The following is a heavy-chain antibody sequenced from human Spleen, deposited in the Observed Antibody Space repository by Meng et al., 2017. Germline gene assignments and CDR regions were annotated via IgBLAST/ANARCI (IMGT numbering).Heavy chain of an antibody. D-gene: IGHD4-23*01. CDR3: VRHAGGTSKFGP. CDR2: IGHSGFT. J-gene: IGHJ5*02. Sequence: QPQLQESGPGLVKPSETLSLTCSVSGDSISSSDSYWGWIRQSPGKGLEWIGSIGHSGFTYYTPSLESRVTVSVDTSRSQFSLNLNSVTAADTAVYYCVRHAGGTSKFGPWGQGTLVTVSS. V-gene: IGHV4-39*01. CDR1: GDSISSSDSY.